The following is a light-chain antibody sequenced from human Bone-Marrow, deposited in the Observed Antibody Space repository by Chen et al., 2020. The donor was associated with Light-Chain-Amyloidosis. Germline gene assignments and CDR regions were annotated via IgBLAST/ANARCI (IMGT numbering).Light chain of an antibody. Sequence: SYVLTQPSSVSVALVQTATIACGGNNIGSTSVHWYQQTPGQAPLLVVYDDSDRPSGITERLSGSNSGNKATLTISRVEAGDEADYYCQVWDRSSDRPVFGGGTKLTVL. CDR2: DDS. V-gene: IGLV3-21*02. J-gene: IGLJ3*02. CDR1: NIGSTS. CDR3: QVWDRSSDRPV.